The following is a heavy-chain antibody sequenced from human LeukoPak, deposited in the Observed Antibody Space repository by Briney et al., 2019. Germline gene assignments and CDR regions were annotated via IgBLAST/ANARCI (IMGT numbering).Heavy chain of an antibody. D-gene: IGHD3-9*01. CDR3: ARDGYYDILTGYYTLDY. CDR1: GYTFTIYG. CDR2: ISAYNGNT. Sequence: ASVKVSCKASGYTFTIYGISWVRQAPGQGLEWMGWISAYNGNTNYAQKLQGRVTMTTDTSTSTAYMDLRSLRSDDTAVYYCARDGYYDILTGYYTLDYWGQGTLVIVSS. J-gene: IGHJ4*02. V-gene: IGHV1-18*01.